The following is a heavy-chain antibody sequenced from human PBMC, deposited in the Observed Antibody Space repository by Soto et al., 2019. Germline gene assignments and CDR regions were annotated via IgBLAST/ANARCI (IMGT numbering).Heavy chain of an antibody. CDR1: GFTFSSYA. V-gene: IGHV3-23*01. D-gene: IGHD6-6*01. CDR2: ISGSGGST. J-gene: IGHJ4*02. CDR3: AKDRVGGIAARPNYFDY. Sequence: GGSLRLSCAASGFTFSSYAMSWVRQAPGKGLEWVSAISGSGGSTYYADSVKGRFTISRDNSKNTLYLQMNSLRAEDTAVYYCAKDRVGGIAARPNYFDYWGQGTLVTVSS.